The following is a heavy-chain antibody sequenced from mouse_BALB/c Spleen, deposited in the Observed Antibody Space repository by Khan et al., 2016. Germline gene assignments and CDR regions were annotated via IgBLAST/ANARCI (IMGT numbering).Heavy chain of an antibody. D-gene: IGHD2-4*01. Sequence: QVQLKESGPGLVAPSQSLSITCTVSGFSLTNSGVHWIRQPPGKCLEWLGVIWPGGSTDSNSALMSRLSITKDNSQNQVFLKMISLQTDDTAMYYCARDDQDYDAWFASWGKGTLVIVSA. V-gene: IGHV2-9*02. CDR1: GFSLTNSG. CDR2: IWPGGST. CDR3: ARDDQDYDAWFAS. J-gene: IGHJ3*01.